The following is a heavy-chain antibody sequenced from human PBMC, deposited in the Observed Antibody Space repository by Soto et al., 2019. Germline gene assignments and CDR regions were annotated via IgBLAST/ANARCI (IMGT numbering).Heavy chain of an antibody. J-gene: IGHJ5*02. CDR2: IWLDGSNQ. CDR1: GFTFRKYG. V-gene: IGHV3-33*01. CDR3: AALTHANLLGGLDP. D-gene: IGHD1-26*01. Sequence: GGSLRLSCRASGFTFRKYGMHWVRQAPGKGLEWVAIIWLDGSNQYYADSVKGRFTISRDNSRNTVDLQMNSLRVEDTAVYYCAALTHANLLGGLDPWGQGTLVTVSS.